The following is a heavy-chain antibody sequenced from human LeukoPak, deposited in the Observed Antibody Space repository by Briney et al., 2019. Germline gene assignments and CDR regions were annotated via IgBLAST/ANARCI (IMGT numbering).Heavy chain of an antibody. CDR1: GGSISSYY. CDR3: ARMTEWYSSGWYFWFDP. V-gene: IGHV4-59*01. J-gene: IGHJ5*02. D-gene: IGHD6-19*01. CDR2: IYCSGST. Sequence: SETLSLTCTVSGGSISSYYWSWIRQPPGKGLEWIGYIYCSGSTNYNPSLKSRVTISVDTSKNQFSLKLSSVTAADTAVYYCARMTEWYSSGWYFWFDPWGQGTLVTVSS.